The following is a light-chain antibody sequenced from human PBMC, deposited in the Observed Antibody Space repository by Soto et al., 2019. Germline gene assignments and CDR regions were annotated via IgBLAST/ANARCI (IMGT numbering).Light chain of an antibody. Sequence: SVLTQPPSASGSPGQSITISCTGTSSDVGGYNYVSWYQQHPGKAPKLIIHEVNKRPSGVPDRFSGSKSGNTASLTVTGLQAEDEADYYCSSYAGSNILVFGEGTKLTVL. CDR1: SSDVGGYNY. V-gene: IGLV2-8*01. CDR3: SSYAGSNILV. J-gene: IGLJ2*01. CDR2: EVN.